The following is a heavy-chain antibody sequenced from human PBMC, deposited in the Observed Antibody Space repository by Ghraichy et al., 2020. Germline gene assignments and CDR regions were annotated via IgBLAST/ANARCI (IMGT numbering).Heavy chain of an antibody. CDR3: ARGQRYIAAAHWFDP. CDR1: GYTFSSYG. CDR2: ISAYNGNT. J-gene: IGHJ5*02. D-gene: IGHD6-13*01. Sequence: ASVKVSCKASGYTFSSYGITWVRQAPGQGLEWMGWISAYNGNTNTSYAQKFHGRVTMTTDTFTSTAYVELKSLRSDDTAVYYCARGQRYIAAAHWFDPWGQGTLVTVSS. V-gene: IGHV1-18*01.